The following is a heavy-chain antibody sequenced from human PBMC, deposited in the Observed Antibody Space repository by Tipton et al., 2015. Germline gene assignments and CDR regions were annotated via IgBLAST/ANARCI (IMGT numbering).Heavy chain of an antibody. J-gene: IGHJ4*02. V-gene: IGHV4-38-2*01. D-gene: IGHD4-23*01. Sequence: GLVKPSETLSLTCDVSGYSISSGYYWGWIRQPPGKGLEWIGSISHSGNTYYNPSLKSRVTISVDTSKTQFSLKMSSVTASDTAVYYCARARGRHGGLFDSWGQGILVTVSS. CDR3: ARARGRHGGLFDS. CDR2: ISHSGNT. CDR1: GYSISSGYY.